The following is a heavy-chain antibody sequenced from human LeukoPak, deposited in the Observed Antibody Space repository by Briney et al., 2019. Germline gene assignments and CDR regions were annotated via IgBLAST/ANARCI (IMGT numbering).Heavy chain of an antibody. Sequence: GASLRLSCAATGFTFSSYAMSWVRQAPGKGLEWVSAISGSGGSTYYADSVKGRFTISRDNSKNTLYLQMNSLRAEDTAVYYCAKVTGSRYYFHYWVQGTLVTVSS. CDR2: ISGSGGST. V-gene: IGHV3-23*01. CDR3: AKVTGSRYYFHY. CDR1: GFTFSSYA. J-gene: IGHJ4*02.